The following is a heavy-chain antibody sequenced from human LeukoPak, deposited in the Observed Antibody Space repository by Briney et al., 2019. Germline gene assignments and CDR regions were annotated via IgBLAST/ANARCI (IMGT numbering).Heavy chain of an antibody. CDR1: GGSISSYY. V-gene: IGHV4-4*07. CDR2: IYTSGST. D-gene: IGHD1-26*01. Sequence: SETLSLTCTVSGGSISSYYWSWIRQPAGKGLEWIGRIYTSGSTNYNPSLKSRVTMSVDTSKNQFSLKLSPVTAADTAVYYCARGYSGSYYGGYYFDYWGQGTLVTVSS. J-gene: IGHJ4*02. CDR3: ARGYSGSYYGGYYFDY.